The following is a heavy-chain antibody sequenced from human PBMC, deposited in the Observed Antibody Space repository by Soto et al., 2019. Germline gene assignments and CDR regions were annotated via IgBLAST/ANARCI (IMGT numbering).Heavy chain of an antibody. Sequence: PGGSLRLSCAASGFTFSSYAMSWVRQAPGKGLEWVSAISGGGGSTYYADSVKGRFTISRNNSKNTLYLQMNSLRAEDTAVYYCAKPFCSSTSCYGWFDPWGQGTLVTVSS. D-gene: IGHD2-2*01. J-gene: IGHJ5*02. CDR3: AKPFCSSTSCYGWFDP. CDR1: GFTFSSYA. CDR2: ISGGGGST. V-gene: IGHV3-23*01.